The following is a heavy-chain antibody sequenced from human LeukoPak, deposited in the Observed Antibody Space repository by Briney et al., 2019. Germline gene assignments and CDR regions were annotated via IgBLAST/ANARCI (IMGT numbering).Heavy chain of an antibody. D-gene: IGHD3-10*01. CDR2: ISSFSSTI. J-gene: IGHJ4*02. CDR1: GFTFSSYE. Sequence: PGGPLRLSCAASGFTFSSYEMNWVRQAPGKGLEWVSYISSFSSTIYYADSVMGRFTISRDNAKNSLYLQMNSLRAEDTAVYYCARSPNYKGYFDYWGQGTLVTVSS. V-gene: IGHV3-48*03. CDR3: ARSPNYKGYFDY.